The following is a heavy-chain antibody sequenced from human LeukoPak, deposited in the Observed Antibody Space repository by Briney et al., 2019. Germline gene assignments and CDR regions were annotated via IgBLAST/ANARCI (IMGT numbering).Heavy chain of an antibody. CDR1: GFIFSSYG. CDR2: IYYDGSNE. J-gene: IGHJ6*03. Sequence: GRSLRLSCAASGFIFSSYGMHWVRQAPGKGLEWVAVIYYDGSNEYYADSVRGRFTISRDNSKNTLYLQMNSLRAEDTAVYYCARVGLDRYYYYYMDVWGKGTTVTVSS. V-gene: IGHV3-33*01. CDR3: ARVGLDRYYYYYMDV. D-gene: IGHD3/OR15-3a*01.